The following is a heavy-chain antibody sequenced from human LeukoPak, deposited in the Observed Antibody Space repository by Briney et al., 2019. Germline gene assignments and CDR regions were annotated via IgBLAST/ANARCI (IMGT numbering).Heavy chain of an antibody. CDR1: GYTFTGYY. Sequence: ASVKVSCKAAGYTFTGYYMHWVRQAPGQGLEWMGWINPNSGDTKNAQKFQGRVTMTRDTSISTAYMELSRLRSDDTAVYYCATQRGSYRWGTDFDYWGQGTLVTVSS. CDR2: INPNSGDT. D-gene: IGHD3-16*01. J-gene: IGHJ4*02. V-gene: IGHV1-2*02. CDR3: ATQRGSYRWGTDFDY.